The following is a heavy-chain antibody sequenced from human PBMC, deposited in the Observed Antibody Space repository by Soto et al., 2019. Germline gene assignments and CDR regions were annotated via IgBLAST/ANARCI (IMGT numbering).Heavy chain of an antibody. CDR3: AKDPGGLVDTDTLDV. Sequence: EVQLLDSGGGLVQRGGSLRISCEASGYIFNYYAMSWVRQAPGRGLEWVSGIGGSAPTTHYAESVRGRFTISRDNSKNTLYLQMNSLRVEDTAEYYCAKDPGGLVDTDTLDVWGQGTTVTVSS. CDR1: GYIFNYYA. J-gene: IGHJ6*02. V-gene: IGHV3-23*01. CDR2: IGGSAPTT. D-gene: IGHD5-18*01.